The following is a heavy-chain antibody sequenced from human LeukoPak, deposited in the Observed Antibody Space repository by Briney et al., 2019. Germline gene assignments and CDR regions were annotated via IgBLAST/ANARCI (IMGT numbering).Heavy chain of an antibody. V-gene: IGHV3-23*01. CDR2: IRGNGDIT. CDR3: AKSPQRSSWPFDY. D-gene: IGHD6-13*01. Sequence: PGGSLRLSCAASGFIFNNYGLHWVRQAPGKGLEWVSSIRGNGDITYYADSVKGRFTISRDNSKNTLYLQMNSLRADDTAVYYCAKSPQRSSWPFDYWGQGSLVTVSS. CDR1: GFIFNNYG. J-gene: IGHJ4*02.